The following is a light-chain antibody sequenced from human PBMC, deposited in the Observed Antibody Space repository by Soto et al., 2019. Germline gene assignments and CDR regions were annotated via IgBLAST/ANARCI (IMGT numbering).Light chain of an antibody. CDR1: SSDVGDYNY. Sequence: QSALTQPASVSGSPGQSITISCTGSSSDVGDYNYVSWYQQHPGKAPKVMIYEVSNRPSGVSNRFSGSKSGNTASLTISGLQAADEADYYCSSYTSTTTLVLFGGGTKLTVL. CDR3: SSYTSTTTLVL. V-gene: IGLV2-14*01. J-gene: IGLJ2*01. CDR2: EVS.